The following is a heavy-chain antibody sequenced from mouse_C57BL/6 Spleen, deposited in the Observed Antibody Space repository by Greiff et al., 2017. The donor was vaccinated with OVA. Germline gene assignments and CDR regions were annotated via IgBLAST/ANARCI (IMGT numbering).Heavy chain of an antibody. CDR2: IYPGDGDT. CDR3: ARSGDTVEAWFAY. D-gene: IGHD1-1*01. V-gene: IGHV1-80*01. J-gene: IGHJ3*01. CDR1: GYAFSSYW. Sequence: VQLQQSGAELVKPGASVKISCKASGYAFSSYWMNWVKQRPGKGLEWIGQIYPGDGDTNYNGKFKGKATLTADKSSSTAYMQLSSLTSEDSAVYFCARSGDTVEAWFAYWGQGTLVTVSA.